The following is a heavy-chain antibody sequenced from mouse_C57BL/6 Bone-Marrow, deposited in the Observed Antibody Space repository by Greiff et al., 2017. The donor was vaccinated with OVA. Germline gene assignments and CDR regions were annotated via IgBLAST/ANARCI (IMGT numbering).Heavy chain of an antibody. V-gene: IGHV5-4*01. J-gene: IGHJ3*01. CDR1: GFTFSSYA. CDR2: ISDGGSYT. Sequence: EVQVVESGGGLVKPGGSLKLSCAASGFTFSSYAMSWVRQTPEKRLAWVATISDGGSYTYYPDNVQGRFTISRDNSKNNLYLHMRHLKSYDSAMYYCARGCSNYCSFAYWGQGTLVTVSS. D-gene: IGHD2-5*01. CDR3: ARGCSNYCSFAY.